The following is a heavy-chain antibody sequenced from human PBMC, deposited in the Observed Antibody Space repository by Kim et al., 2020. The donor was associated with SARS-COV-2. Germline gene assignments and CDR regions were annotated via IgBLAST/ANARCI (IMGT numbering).Heavy chain of an antibody. Sequence: SETLSLTCTVSGGSISSGDYYWSWIRQPPGKGLEWIGYIYYSGSTYYNPSLKSRVTISVDTSKNQFSLKLSSVTAADTAVYYCARGPAYYYDSSGYYPRAYDIGGQETRVTVSS. CDR1: GGSISSGDYY. CDR2: IYYSGST. D-gene: IGHD3-22*01. J-gene: IGHJ3*02. V-gene: IGHV4-30-4*01. CDR3: ARGPAYYYDSSGYYPRAYDI.